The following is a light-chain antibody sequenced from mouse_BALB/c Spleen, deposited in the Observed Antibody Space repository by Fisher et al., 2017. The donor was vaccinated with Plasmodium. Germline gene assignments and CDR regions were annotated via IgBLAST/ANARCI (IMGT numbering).Light chain of an antibody. V-gene: IGKV1-135*01. CDR1: QSLLNSDGKTY. CDR3: QHSNSWPLT. J-gene: IGKJ5*01. CDR2: LVS. Sequence: VLTQTPLTLSVTIGQPASISCKSSQSLLNSDGKTYLSWLLQRPGQSPKRLIYLVSKLDSGVPDRFTGSGSGTDFTLSINSVETEDFGMYFCQHSNSWPLTFGAGTQLELK.